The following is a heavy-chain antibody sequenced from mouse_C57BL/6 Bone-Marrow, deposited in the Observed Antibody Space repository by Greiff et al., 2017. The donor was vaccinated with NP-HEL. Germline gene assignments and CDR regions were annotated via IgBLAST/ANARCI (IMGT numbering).Heavy chain of an antibody. Sequence: ESGPGLVKPSQSLFLTCSITGFPFTSGYYWIWIRQPPGKPLEWMGYITHSGATFYNPSLPSPISITRETSKNQFYLQMNSVATEDTAMYYCAGDSSGYGDFDYWGQGTTLTVSA. V-gene: IGHV12-3*01. CDR2: ITHSGAT. CDR1: GFPFTSGYY. CDR3: AGDSSGYGDFDY. D-gene: IGHD3-2*02. J-gene: IGHJ2*01.